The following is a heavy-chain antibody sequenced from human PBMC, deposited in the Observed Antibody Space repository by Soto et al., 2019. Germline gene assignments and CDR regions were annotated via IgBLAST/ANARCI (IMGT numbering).Heavy chain of an antibody. CDR1: GFTFSSYW. J-gene: IGHJ4*02. CDR3: VRDMQLWRLDS. Sequence: HPGGSLRLSCAASGFTFSSYWMHWVRQAPGKGLVWVSRIIGDGSGATYADSVRGRFTVSRNNAENTLYPQMDSLTAEDTAVYYCVRDMQLWRLDSWGQGT. D-gene: IGHD2-21*01. V-gene: IGHV3-74*01. CDR2: IIGDGSGA.